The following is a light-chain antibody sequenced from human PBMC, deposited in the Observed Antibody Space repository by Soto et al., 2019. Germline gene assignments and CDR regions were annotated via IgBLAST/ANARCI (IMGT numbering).Light chain of an antibody. J-gene: IGLJ1*01. CDR1: SSDVGGYNY. CDR3: SSYTSSSTLYV. V-gene: IGLV2-14*01. CDR2: EVT. Sequence: QSVLTQPPSVSAAPGQKVTISCSGSSSDVGGYNYVCWYKQHPGKAPQLMIYEVTNRPSGVSDRFSGSKSGNTASLTISGLQAEDEADYYCSSYTSSSTLYVFGTGTKVTVL.